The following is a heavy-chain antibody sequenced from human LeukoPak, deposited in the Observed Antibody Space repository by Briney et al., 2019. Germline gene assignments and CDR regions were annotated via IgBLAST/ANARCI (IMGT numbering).Heavy chain of an antibody. CDR1: GFTFSDYA. CDR2: IRSKAYGGTT. Sequence: PGGSLRLSCTASGFTFSDYAMSWVRQAPGKGLEWVGFIRSKAYGGTTEYAASVKGRFTISRDDSKSIAYLQMNSLKTEDTAVYYCTREEVVVAATRHYYYYYGMDVWGQGTTVTVSS. J-gene: IGHJ6*02. CDR3: TREEVVVAATRHYYYYYGMDV. D-gene: IGHD2-15*01. V-gene: IGHV3-49*04.